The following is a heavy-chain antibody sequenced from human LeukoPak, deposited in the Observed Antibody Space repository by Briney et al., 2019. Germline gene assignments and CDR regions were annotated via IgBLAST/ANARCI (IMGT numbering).Heavy chain of an antibody. V-gene: IGHV1-24*01. CDR3: ATDLVGATTEGY. CDR2: FDPEDGET. J-gene: IGHJ4*02. D-gene: IGHD1-26*01. CDR1: GYTLNELS. Sequence: GASVKVSCKVSGYTLNELSMHWVRQAPGKGLEWMGGFDPEDGETIYAQKFQGRVTLTEDTSTDTAYMELSSLRSEDTAVYYCATDLVGATTEGYWGQGTLVTVSS.